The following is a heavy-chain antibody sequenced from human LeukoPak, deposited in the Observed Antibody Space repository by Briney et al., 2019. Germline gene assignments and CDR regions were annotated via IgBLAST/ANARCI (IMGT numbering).Heavy chain of an antibody. Sequence: PSQTLSLTCTVSGGSISSGSYYWSWIRQHPGKGLEWIGYIHYSGSTYYNPSLKSRVTISVDTSKNQFSLKLSSVTAAVTAVYYCARVGSNYGIDYWGQGTLVTVSS. J-gene: IGHJ4*02. D-gene: IGHD5-18*01. CDR3: ARVGSNYGIDY. CDR2: IHYSGST. CDR1: GGSISSGSYY. V-gene: IGHV4-31*03.